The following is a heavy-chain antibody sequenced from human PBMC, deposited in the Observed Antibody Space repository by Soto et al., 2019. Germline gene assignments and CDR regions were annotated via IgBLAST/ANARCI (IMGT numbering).Heavy chain of an antibody. CDR2: ISYDGSNK. CDR1: VFTFSSYC. Sequence: GGSMRISCAASVFTFSSYCIHWVRQAPGKGLEWVAVISYDGSNKYFADSVKGRFTISRDNSQNTLYLQMNSLRAEDTAVYHCAKKVVPHTNGIDSWGQGTMVTVSS. D-gene: IGHD2-8*01. CDR3: AKKVVPHTNGIDS. J-gene: IGHJ3*02. V-gene: IGHV3-30*18.